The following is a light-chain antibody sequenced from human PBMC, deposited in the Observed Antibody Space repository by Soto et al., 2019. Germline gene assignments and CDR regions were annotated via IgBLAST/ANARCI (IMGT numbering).Light chain of an antibody. CDR1: SSDVGAYNY. Sequence: QSALTQPPSASGSPGQSVTISCTGTSSDVGAYNYVSWYQQYPGKAPKLMIYEVSKRPSGVPDRFSGSKSGKTASLTVSGLQPEDEADYYCTSYAGNNIWVFGVGTKLTVL. J-gene: IGLJ3*02. V-gene: IGLV2-8*01. CDR3: TSYAGNNIWV. CDR2: EVS.